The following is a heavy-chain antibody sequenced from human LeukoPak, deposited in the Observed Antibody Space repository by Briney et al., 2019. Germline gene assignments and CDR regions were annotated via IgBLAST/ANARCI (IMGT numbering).Heavy chain of an antibody. J-gene: IGHJ5*02. V-gene: IGHV1-8*03. D-gene: IGHD3-10*01. CDR2: ISPNSGDT. Sequence: ASVKVSCKASGGTFSSYAISWVRQATGQGLEWMGWISPNSGDTGYAQKFQGRITITRNTPLSTVYMELNSLRSEDTAVYYCARDGAMVRGVIITDWFDPWGQGTLVTVSS. CDR3: ARDGAMVRGVIITDWFDP. CDR1: GGTFSSYA.